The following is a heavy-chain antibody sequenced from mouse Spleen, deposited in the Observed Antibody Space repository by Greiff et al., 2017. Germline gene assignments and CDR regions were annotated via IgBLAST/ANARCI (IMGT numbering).Heavy chain of an antibody. J-gene: IGHJ4*01. D-gene: IGHD2-5*01. CDR1: GYTFTDYY. CDR2: INPNNGGT. Sequence: VQLQQSGPELVKPGASVKISCKASGYTFTDYYMNWVKQSHGKSLEWIGDINPNNGGTSYNQKFKGKATLTVDKSSSTAYMELRSLTSEDSAVYYCARSRYSNKDGAMDYWGQGTSVTVSS. V-gene: IGHV1-26*01. CDR3: ARSRYSNKDGAMDY.